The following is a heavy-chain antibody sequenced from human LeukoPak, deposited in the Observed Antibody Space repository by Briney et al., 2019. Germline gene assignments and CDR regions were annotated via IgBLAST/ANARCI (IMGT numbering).Heavy chain of an antibody. J-gene: IGHJ4*02. D-gene: IGHD1-14*01. CDR1: GFTFSSYS. Sequence: LSGGSLRLSCAASGFTFSSYSMSWIRQAPGKGLEWVSYISSSGSTIYYADSVKGRFTISRDNAKNSLYLQMNSLRAEDTAVYYCARTWEGTGTFDYWGQGTLVTVSS. CDR3: ARTWEGTGTFDY. V-gene: IGHV3-48*04. CDR2: ISSSGSTI.